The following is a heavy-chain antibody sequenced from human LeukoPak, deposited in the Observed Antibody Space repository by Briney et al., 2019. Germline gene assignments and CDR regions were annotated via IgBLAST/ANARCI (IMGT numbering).Heavy chain of an antibody. Sequence: RASVKVSCKASGYTFTDYYVNWVRQAPGQGLEWVGWINPTSGGTSYAQKFQGRVTLTRDRSINTAYMDLSSLRYDDTAIYYCARGHSGDGYHFDYWGQGTLVAVSS. CDR2: INPTSGGT. D-gene: IGHD2-21*01. J-gene: IGHJ4*02. CDR3: ARGHSGDGYHFDY. V-gene: IGHV1-2*02. CDR1: GYTFTDYY.